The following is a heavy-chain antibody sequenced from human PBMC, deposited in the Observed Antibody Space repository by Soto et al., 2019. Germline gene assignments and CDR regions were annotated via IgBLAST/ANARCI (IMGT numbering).Heavy chain of an antibody. CDR3: ATRITVFGLLIPPFER. CDR2: INHTVGT. CDR1: GGSVNGYY. Sequence: SETLSLTCAVYGGSVNGYYWNWIRQPPGKGLEWIGEINHTVGTHYNPSLKSRVTMSVDTSKNQFSLRLSSVTAADTAIYYCATRITVFGLLIPPFERWGEGNKVTVSA. J-gene: IGHJ5*02. V-gene: IGHV4-34*01. D-gene: IGHD3-3*01.